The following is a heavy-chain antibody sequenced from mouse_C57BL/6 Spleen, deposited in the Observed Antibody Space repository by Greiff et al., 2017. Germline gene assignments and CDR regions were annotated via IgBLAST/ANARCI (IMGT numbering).Heavy chain of an antibody. J-gene: IGHJ3*01. V-gene: IGHV1-22*01. D-gene: IGHD2-10*02. CDR2: INPNNGGT. CDR3: ARQLLVFAY. CDR1: GYTFTDYN. Sequence: EVQLQQSGPELVKPGASVKMSCKASGYTFTDYNIHWVKQSHGKSLEWIGDINPNNGGTSYNQKFKGKATLTVNKSSSTAYMELRSLTSEDSAVYYCARQLLVFAYWGQGTLVTVSA.